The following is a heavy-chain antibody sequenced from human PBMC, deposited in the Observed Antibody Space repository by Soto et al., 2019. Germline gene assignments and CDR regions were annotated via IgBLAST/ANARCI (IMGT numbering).Heavy chain of an antibody. V-gene: IGHV3-9*01. Sequence: EVQLVASGGGLVQPGRSLRLSCAASGFTFDDYAMHWVRQAPGKGLEWVSGISWNSGSIGYADSVKGRFTISRDNAENSLSLQMNSLRAEDTALYYCAKGGHLLVEGGGYWGQGTLVTVSS. CDR3: AKGGHLLVEGGGY. CDR2: ISWNSGSI. D-gene: IGHD2-2*01. J-gene: IGHJ4*02. CDR1: GFTFDDYA.